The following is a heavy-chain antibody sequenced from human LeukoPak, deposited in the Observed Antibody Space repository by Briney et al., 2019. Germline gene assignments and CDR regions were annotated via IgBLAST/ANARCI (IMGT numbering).Heavy chain of an antibody. CDR3: AKGRSRDTAMVPYYFDY. J-gene: IGHJ4*02. CDR1: GFTFSSYA. CDR2: ISGSGGST. Sequence: GGSLRLSCAASGFTFSSYAMSWVRQAPGKGLEWVSAISGSGGSTYYADSVKGRFTISRDNSKNTLNLQMNSLRAEDTAVYYRAKGRSRDTAMVPYYFDYWGQGTLVTVSS. V-gene: IGHV3-23*01. D-gene: IGHD5-18*01.